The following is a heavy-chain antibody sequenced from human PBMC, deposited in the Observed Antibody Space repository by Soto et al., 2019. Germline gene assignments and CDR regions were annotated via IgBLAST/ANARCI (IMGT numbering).Heavy chain of an antibody. Sequence: SETLSLTCTVSGGSISSGDYYWNWIRHPPGKGLEWIGYIYYSGSTYYNPSLKSRVTISVDTSKDQFSLKLSSVTAADTAVYYCARGTYYYDSSGYLFDYWGQGTLVTVSS. D-gene: IGHD3-22*01. CDR3: ARGTYYYDSSGYLFDY. CDR2: IYYSGST. CDR1: GGSISSGDYY. J-gene: IGHJ4*02. V-gene: IGHV4-30-4*01.